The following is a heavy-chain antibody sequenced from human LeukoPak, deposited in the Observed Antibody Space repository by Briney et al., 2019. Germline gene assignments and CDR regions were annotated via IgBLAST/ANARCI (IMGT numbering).Heavy chain of an antibody. J-gene: IGHJ4*02. CDR1: GGSISNYH. CDR2: IYYSGST. CDR3: ARHGSGGSYGY. Sequence: SETLSLTCIVSGGSISNYHWSWIRQPPGKGLEWIGYIYYSGSTNYNPSLKSRVTISVDTSRNQFSLKLSSVTAADTAVYYCARHGSGGSYGYWGQGTLVTVSS. D-gene: IGHD1-26*01. V-gene: IGHV4-59*08.